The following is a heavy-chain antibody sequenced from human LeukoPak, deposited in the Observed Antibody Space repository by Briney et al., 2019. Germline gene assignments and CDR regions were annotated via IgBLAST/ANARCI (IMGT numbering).Heavy chain of an antibody. CDR3: ARVGGARSFSSSPEYYYYYYMDV. CDR1: GYTFTSYG. CDR2: ISAYNGNT. V-gene: IGHV1-18*01. D-gene: IGHD6-6*01. Sequence: GASVKVSCKASGYTFTSYGISWVRQAPGQGLEWMGWISAYNGNTNYAQKLQGRVTMTTDTSTSTAYMELRSLRSDDTAVYYCARVGGARSFSSSPEYYYYYYMDVWGKGTTVTVSS. J-gene: IGHJ6*03.